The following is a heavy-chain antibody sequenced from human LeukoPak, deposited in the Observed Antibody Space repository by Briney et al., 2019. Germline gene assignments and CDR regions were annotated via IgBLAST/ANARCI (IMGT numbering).Heavy chain of an antibody. CDR3: ARFGYYDSSGYYFDY. V-gene: IGHV4-61*02. J-gene: IGHJ4*02. CDR2: IYTCGST. Sequence: SETLSLTCPACGGCISRCSYYWSWIRQPAGKGLEWIGRIYTCGSTNYNPSLKSRVTISVDTSKNQFSLKLSSVTAADTAVYYCARFGYYDSSGYYFDYWGQGTLVTVSS. CDR1: GGCISRCSYY. D-gene: IGHD3-22*01.